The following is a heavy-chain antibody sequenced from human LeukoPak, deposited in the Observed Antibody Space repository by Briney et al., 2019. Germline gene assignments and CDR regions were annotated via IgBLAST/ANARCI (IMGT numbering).Heavy chain of an antibody. CDR2: IYYSGST. V-gene: IGHV4-59*08. D-gene: IGHD3-10*01. CDR3: ARILGVRGSDAFDI. Sequence: SETLSLTCTVSGGSISSYYWSWIRQPPGKGLEWIGYIYYSGSTNYNPSLKSRVTISVDTSKNQFSLKLSSVTAADTAVYYCARILGVRGSDAFDIWGQGTMVTVSS. CDR1: GGSISSYY. J-gene: IGHJ3*02.